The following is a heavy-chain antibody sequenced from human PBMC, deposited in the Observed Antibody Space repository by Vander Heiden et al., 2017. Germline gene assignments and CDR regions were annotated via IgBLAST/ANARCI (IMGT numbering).Heavy chain of an antibody. J-gene: IGHJ3*01. CDR1: GFTFRSYG. CDR3: ARGGSHTHTDGFSF. CDR2: IWYDESKT. D-gene: IGHD1-26*01. V-gene: IGHV3-33*01. Sequence: QLVESGGGVVQPGTSLRLSCAASGFTFRSYGMHWVRQAPGKGLELVAVIWYDESKTYYEDSVKGRFTISRDNFKDTLYLEMNSLRAEDSAVYWCARGGSHTHTDGFSFWGQGTMVSAS.